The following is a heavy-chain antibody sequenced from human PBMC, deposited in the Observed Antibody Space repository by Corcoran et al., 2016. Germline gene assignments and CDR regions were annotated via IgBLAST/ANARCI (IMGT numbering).Heavy chain of an antibody. CDR1: GYTFIDNW. CDR3: TSYRTPPDCARFEH. J-gene: IGHJ4*02. Sequence: QVQLVQSGAEVKNPGASVKVSCKTSGYTFIDNWIHWVRQAPGQGLEWVGIVNPGGFGTTYAQQFQGRVTMTGDTSTGTVYMELTSLRSEDTAVYYCTSYRTPPDCARFEHWGQGTLVTVSS. V-gene: IGHV1-46*01. CDR2: VNPGGFGT. D-gene: IGHD2-15*01.